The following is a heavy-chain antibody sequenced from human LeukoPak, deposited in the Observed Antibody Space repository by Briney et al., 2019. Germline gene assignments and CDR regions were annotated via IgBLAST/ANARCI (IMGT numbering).Heavy chain of an antibody. CDR1: GFTFSSYA. J-gene: IGHJ4*02. D-gene: IGHD4-23*01. Sequence: PGGSLRLSCAASGFTFSSYAMSWVRQAPGKGLEWVSAISGSGGSTYYADSVKGRLAISRDNSKNAVYLQMNSLTTEDTAVYYCAGFGGYSFWGQGTLVTVSS. CDR2: ISGSGGST. CDR3: AGFGGYSF. V-gene: IGHV3-23*01.